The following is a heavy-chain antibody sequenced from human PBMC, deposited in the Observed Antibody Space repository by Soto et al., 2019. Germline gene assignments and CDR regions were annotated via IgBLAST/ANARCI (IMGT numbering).Heavy chain of an antibody. CDR1: GYTYTSFG. Sequence: QVQLMQSGAEVKKPGASVKVSCKASGYTYTSFGVSWVRQAPGQGLEWMGWINGYNGNTNYAQKLQGRVTMTADTSTRTVYMDLRSLGSDDTAVYSCARHLPPFLMSTNFDYWGQGTLVTVSS. V-gene: IGHV1-18*01. J-gene: IGHJ4*02. CDR3: ARHLPPFLMSTNFDY. D-gene: IGHD3-3*02. CDR2: INGYNGNT.